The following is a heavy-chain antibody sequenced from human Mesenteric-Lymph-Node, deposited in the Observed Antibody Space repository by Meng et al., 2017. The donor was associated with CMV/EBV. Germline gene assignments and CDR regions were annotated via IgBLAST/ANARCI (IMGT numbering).Heavy chain of an antibody. J-gene: IGHJ4*02. D-gene: IGHD3-10*01. CDR3: ARHSRAGSGDY. V-gene: IGHV5-51*01. Sequence: SCQGYGSDFTNDWIAWGRQMPGKGLELMGLIYPGDSDTRYSPSFQGQVTISADKSISTAYLQWSSLKASDTAMYYCARHSRAGSGDYWGQGTLVTVSS. CDR1: GSDFTNDW. CDR2: IYPGDSDT.